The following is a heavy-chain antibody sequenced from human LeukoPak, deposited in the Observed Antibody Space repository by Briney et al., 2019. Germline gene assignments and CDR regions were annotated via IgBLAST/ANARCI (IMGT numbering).Heavy chain of an antibody. CDR2: ISGSGGST. Sequence: GGSLRLSCAASGFTFSSYAMSWVRQAPGKGLEWVSAISGSGGSTYYADSVKGRFAISRDNSKNTLYLQMNSLRAEDTAVYYCARARSYYDYVWGSSPGDYWGQGTLVTVSS. D-gene: IGHD3-16*01. J-gene: IGHJ4*02. CDR3: ARARSYYDYVWGSSPGDY. CDR1: GFTFSSYA. V-gene: IGHV3-23*01.